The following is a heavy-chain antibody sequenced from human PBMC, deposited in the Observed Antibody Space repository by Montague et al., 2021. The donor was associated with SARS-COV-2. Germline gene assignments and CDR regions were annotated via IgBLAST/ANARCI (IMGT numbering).Heavy chain of an antibody. CDR2: IYYSGGT. Sequence: SETLSLTCTVSGGSTNNFYWSWIRQPPGKGLEWIGYIYYSGGTDYNPSLKSRVTISIDTSKNQFSLNLTSVTAADTAVYYCARTSLASDSCGFDPWGQGTLVTVSS. J-gene: IGHJ5*02. CDR1: GGSTNNFY. D-gene: IGHD3-16*02. CDR3: ARTSLASDSCGFDP. V-gene: IGHV4-59*01.